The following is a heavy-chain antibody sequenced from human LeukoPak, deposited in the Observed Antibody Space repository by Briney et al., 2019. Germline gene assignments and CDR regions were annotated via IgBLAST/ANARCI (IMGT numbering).Heavy chain of an antibody. Sequence: TLSLTCTVSGGSISSYYWSWIRQPPGKALEWLALIYWDDDKRYSPSLKSRLTITKDTSKNQVVLTMTNMDPVDTATYYCAHCKRIFPPDYWGQGTLVTVSS. CDR2: IYWDDDK. CDR3: AHCKRIFPPDY. CDR1: GGSISSYYW. V-gene: IGHV2-5*08. J-gene: IGHJ4*02. D-gene: IGHD2-15*01.